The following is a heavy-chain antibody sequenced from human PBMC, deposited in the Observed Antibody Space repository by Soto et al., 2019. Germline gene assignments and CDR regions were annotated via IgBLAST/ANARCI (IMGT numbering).Heavy chain of an antibody. D-gene: IGHD3-10*01. Sequence: LRLSCAASGFTFSSYEMNWVRQAPGKGLEWISYISPNSTTIYYSDSVKGRFTISRDNAKSSLNLQMNSLRAEDTAVYYCARAAGTLVRGVYGMDVWGQGTTVTVSS. CDR2: ISPNSTTI. V-gene: IGHV3-48*03. CDR1: GFTFSSYE. J-gene: IGHJ6*02. CDR3: ARAAGTLVRGVYGMDV.